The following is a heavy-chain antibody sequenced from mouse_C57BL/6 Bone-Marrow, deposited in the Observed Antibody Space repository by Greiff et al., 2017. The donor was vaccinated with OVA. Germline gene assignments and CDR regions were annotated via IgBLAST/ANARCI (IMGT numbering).Heavy chain of an antibody. V-gene: IGHV5-4*01. J-gene: IGHJ1*03. CDR2: ISDGGSYT. Sequence: EVKLVESGGGLVKPGGSLKLSCAASGFTFSSYAMSWVRQTPEKRLEWVATISDGGSYTYYPDNVKGRFTISRDNAKNNLYLQMSHLNSVDTAMYYCARDPPGYFDVWGTGTTVTVSS. CDR1: GFTFSSYA. CDR3: ARDPPGYFDV.